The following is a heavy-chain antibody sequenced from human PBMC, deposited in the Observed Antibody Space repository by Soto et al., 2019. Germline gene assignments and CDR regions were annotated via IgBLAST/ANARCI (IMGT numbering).Heavy chain of an antibody. Sequence: QVQLVQSGAEVKKPGSSVKVSCKASGGTFSSYAISWVRXXXXXGLEWMGGIIPIFGTANYAQKFQGRVTXXXXXXXXXXXXXXXXXXXXXXXXXXXXXXXXXXXXGYWGQGTLVTVSS. CDR2: IIPIFGTA. CDR3: XXXXXXXXXGY. J-gene: IGHJ4*02. CDR1: GGTFSSYA. V-gene: IGHV1-69*01.